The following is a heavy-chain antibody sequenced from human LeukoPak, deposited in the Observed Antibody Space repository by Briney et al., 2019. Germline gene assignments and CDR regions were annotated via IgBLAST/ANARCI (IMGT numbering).Heavy chain of an antibody. Sequence: PSETLSLTCTVSGGSISSSSYYWGWIRQPPGKGLEWIGSIYYSGSTYYNPSLKSRVTISVDTSKNQFSLKLSSVTAADTAVYYCARGRKGVPYYDILTGYFDYWGQGTLVTVSS. CDR1: GGSISSSSYY. D-gene: IGHD3-9*01. CDR3: ARGRKGVPYYDILTGYFDY. J-gene: IGHJ4*02. CDR2: IYYSGST. V-gene: IGHV4-39*07.